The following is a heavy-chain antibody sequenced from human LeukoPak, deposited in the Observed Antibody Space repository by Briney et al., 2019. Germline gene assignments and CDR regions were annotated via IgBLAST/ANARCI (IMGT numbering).Heavy chain of an antibody. CDR3: ARGAVAAPGPY. CDR2: IYSGGST. D-gene: IGHD6-19*01. J-gene: IGHJ4*02. Sequence: GGSLRLSCAASGFTVSSNYMSWVHQAPGKGLEWVSVIYSGGSTYYADSVKGRFTISRDNSKNTLYLQMNSLRAEDTAVYYCARGAVAAPGPYWGQGTLVTVSS. CDR1: GFTVSSNY. V-gene: IGHV3-53*01.